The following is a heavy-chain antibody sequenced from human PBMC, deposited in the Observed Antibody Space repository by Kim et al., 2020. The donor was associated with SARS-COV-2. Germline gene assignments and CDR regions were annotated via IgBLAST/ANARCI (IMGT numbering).Heavy chain of an antibody. Sequence: VKGRFAISRGNSKNTLYLQMNSLKTEDTARYFCVKEAAFTTVVVDYYFDYWGQGTLVTVSS. J-gene: IGHJ4*02. CDR3: VKEAAFTTVVVDYYFDY. V-gene: IGHV3-30*02. D-gene: IGHD2-15*01.